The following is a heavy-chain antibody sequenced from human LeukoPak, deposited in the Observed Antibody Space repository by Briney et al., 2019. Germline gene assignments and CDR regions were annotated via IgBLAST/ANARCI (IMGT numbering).Heavy chain of an antibody. CDR1: GGSFSGYY. CDR2: INHSGST. D-gene: IGHD2-8*01. CDR3: ARVMVYATEHNWFDP. Sequence: SETLSLTCAVYGGSFSGYYWSWIRQPPGKGLEWIGEINHSGSTNYNPSLKSRVTISVDTSKNQFSLKLSSVTAADTAVYYCARVMVYATEHNWFDPWGQGTLVTVSS. V-gene: IGHV4-34*01. J-gene: IGHJ5*02.